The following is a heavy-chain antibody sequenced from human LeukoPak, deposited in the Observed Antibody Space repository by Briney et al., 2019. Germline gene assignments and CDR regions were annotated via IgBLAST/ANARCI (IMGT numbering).Heavy chain of an antibody. CDR3: ARVRGTAMEVLYYFDY. D-gene: IGHD5-18*01. V-gene: IGHV4-39*07. Sequence: SETLSLTCTVSGGSISSSSYYWGWLRQPPGKGLEWIGSIYYSGSTYYNPSLKSRVTMSVDTSKNQFSLKLSSVTAADTAVYYCARVRGTAMEVLYYFDYWGQGTLVTVSS. CDR1: GGSISSSSYY. CDR2: IYYSGST. J-gene: IGHJ4*02.